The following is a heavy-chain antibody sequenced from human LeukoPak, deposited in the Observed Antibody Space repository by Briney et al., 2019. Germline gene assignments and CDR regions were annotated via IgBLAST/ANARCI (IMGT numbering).Heavy chain of an antibody. Sequence: PGGSLRLSCAASGFTVSSNYMSWVRQAPGKGLEWVAVISYDGSNKYYADSVKGRFTISRDNSKNTLYLQMNSLRAEDTAVYYCAREGDYGDSFDYWGQGTLVTVSS. D-gene: IGHD4-17*01. V-gene: IGHV3-30-3*01. CDR1: GFTVSSNY. CDR3: AREGDYGDSFDY. J-gene: IGHJ4*02. CDR2: ISYDGSNK.